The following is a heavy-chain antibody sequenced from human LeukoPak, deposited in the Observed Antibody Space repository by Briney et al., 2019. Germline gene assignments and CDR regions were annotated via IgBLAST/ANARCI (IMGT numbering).Heavy chain of an antibody. CDR2: IYYSGST. Sequence: SETLSLTCTVSGGSISSYYWSWIRQPPGKGLEWIGCIYYSGSTNYNPSLKSRVTISVDTSKNQFSLKLSSVTAADTAVYYCAREMVSNSGVFDYWGQGTLVTVSS. J-gene: IGHJ4*02. CDR3: AREMVSNSGVFDY. V-gene: IGHV4-59*01. D-gene: IGHD7-27*01. CDR1: GGSISSYY.